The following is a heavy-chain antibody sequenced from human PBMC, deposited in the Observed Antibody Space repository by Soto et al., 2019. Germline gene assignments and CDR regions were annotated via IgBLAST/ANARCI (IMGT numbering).Heavy chain of an antibody. J-gene: IGHJ5*02. CDR1: GYTFTSYD. CDR2: MNPNSGNT. Sequence: ASVKVSCKASGYTFTSYDINWVRQATGQGLEWMGWMNPNSGNTGYAQKFQGRVTMTRNTSISTAYMELSSLRSEDTAVYYCARGSYCSGGSCRGYWFDPWGQGTLVTVSS. D-gene: IGHD2-15*01. V-gene: IGHV1-8*01. CDR3: ARGSYCSGGSCRGYWFDP.